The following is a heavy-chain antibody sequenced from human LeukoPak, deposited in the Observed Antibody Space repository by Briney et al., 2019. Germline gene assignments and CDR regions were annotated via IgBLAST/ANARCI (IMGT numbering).Heavy chain of an antibody. J-gene: IGHJ5*02. CDR2: TYYRSTWYN. V-gene: IGHV6-1*01. CDR3: ARRLTQYDCFDP. Sequence: QTLSLTCAISGDSVSSNSVTWNWIRQSPSRGLEWLGRTYYRSTWYNDYAVSVRGRITVNPDTSKNQFSLHLNSVTPEDTAVYYSARRLTQYDCFDPWGQGILVTVSS. CDR1: GDSVSSNSVT. D-gene: IGHD2-2*01.